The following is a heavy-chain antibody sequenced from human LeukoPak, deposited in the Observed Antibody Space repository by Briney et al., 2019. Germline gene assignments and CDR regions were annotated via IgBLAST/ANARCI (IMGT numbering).Heavy chain of an antibody. V-gene: IGHV3-30-3*01. CDR3: ATLQEN. J-gene: IGHJ4*02. Sequence: PGGSLRLSCAASGFAFSTYAMYWVRQAPGKGLEWVAVISYDGGTKYYADSVKGRFTISRDNSKNTLYLQMNSLRVEDTAVYYCATLQENWGQGTLVSVSS. CDR1: GFAFSTYA. CDR2: ISYDGGTK.